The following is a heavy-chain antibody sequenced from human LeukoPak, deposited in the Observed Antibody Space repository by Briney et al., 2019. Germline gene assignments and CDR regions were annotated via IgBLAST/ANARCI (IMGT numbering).Heavy chain of an antibody. CDR1: VYTFTGYY. J-gene: IGHJ5*02. V-gene: IGHV1-2*02. CDR2: LDPNSGGT. D-gene: IGHD5-12*01. Sequence: ASVNVSCKASVYTFTGYYMHWVRPAPGQGLEWMGWLDPNSGGTNYAQHFQGRVTLTMDTSISTAYMELSSLRSDDTAMYYCASLYRGYGNWFDAWGQGTLVTVSS. CDR3: ASLYRGYGNWFDA.